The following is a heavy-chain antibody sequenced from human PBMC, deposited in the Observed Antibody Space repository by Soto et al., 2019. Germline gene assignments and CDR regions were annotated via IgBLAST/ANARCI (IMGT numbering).Heavy chain of an antibody. Sequence: GASLKISCKGSGYSFAGYWITWVRQKPGKGLEWMGRIDPSDSQTYYSPSFRGHVTISATKSITTVFLQWGSLRASDTAMYYCARQIYDSDTGPNFQYYFDSWGQGTPVTVSS. CDR1: GYSFAGYW. CDR2: IDPSDSQT. CDR3: ARQIYDSDTGPNFQYYFDS. V-gene: IGHV5-10-1*01. J-gene: IGHJ4*02. D-gene: IGHD3-22*01.